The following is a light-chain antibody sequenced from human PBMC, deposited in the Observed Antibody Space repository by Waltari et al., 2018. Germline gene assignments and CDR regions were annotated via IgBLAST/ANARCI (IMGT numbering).Light chain of an antibody. CDR2: AAS. Sequence: EIVMTQSPATLSVSPGERATLSCRASQSINNNLAWYQQNPGRPPRLLIYAASTRATGVPSRFSGSGFGTEFTLSISTVQSEDFAVYYCQQNNNWPYTFGQGTDLEIK. CDR1: QSINNN. J-gene: IGKJ2*01. V-gene: IGKV3-15*01. CDR3: QQNNNWPYT.